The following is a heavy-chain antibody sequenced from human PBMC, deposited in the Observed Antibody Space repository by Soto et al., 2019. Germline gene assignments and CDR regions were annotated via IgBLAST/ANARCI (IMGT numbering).Heavy chain of an antibody. J-gene: IGHJ4*02. V-gene: IGHV4-4*02. Sequence: SETLSLTCAVSGVSISSSNWWSWVRQPPGKGLEWIGEIYHSGSTNYNPSLKSRVTISVDKSKNQFSLKLSSVTAADTAVYYCAREWGYCGGDCYSPYFDYWGQGTLVTVSS. D-gene: IGHD2-21*02. CDR3: AREWGYCGGDCYSPYFDY. CDR2: IYHSGST. CDR1: GVSISSSNW.